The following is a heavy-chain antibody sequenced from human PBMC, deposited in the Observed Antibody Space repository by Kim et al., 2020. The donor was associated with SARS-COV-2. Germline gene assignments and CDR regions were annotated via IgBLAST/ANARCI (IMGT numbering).Heavy chain of an antibody. J-gene: IGHJ6*02. Sequence: YYPGSVKGRFTISRENAKNSLYLQMNSLRAGDTAVYYCARGRSGGYGMDVWGQGTTVTVSS. D-gene: IGHD6-19*01. V-gene: IGHV3-13*01. CDR3: ARGRSGGYGMDV.